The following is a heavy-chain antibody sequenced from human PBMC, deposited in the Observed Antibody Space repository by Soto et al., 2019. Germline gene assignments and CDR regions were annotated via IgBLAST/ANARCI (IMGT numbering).Heavy chain of an antibody. J-gene: IGHJ6*02. Sequence: PSETLSLTCTVSGGSISNPSYYWGWVRQPPGKGLEWIGDIFYTGCTYYSPSLKSRVTISVDTSKEQFSLKLSSVTAADTAVYYCARVRVDFWSGPSPYYYYGMDVWGQGTTVTVSS. D-gene: IGHD3-3*01. V-gene: IGHV4-39*07. CDR2: IFYTGCT. CDR3: ARVRVDFWSGPSPYYYYGMDV. CDR1: GGSISNPSYY.